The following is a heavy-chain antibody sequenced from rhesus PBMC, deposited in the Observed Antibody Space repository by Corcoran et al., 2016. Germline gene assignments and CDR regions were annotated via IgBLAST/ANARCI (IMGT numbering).Heavy chain of an antibody. CDR1: GGSISSNY. CDR2: IYGSGGST. V-gene: IGHV4-160*01. D-gene: IGHD5-42*01. Sequence: QVQLQESGPGLVKPSETLSLTCAVSGGSISSNYWSWIRQPPGKGLEWIGRIYGSGGSTDYNPSLKSRDTISTDTSKNPFSLKLSSVTAEDTAVYYCARNMGIQWVQDNFDYWGQGVLVTVSS. J-gene: IGHJ4*01. CDR3: ARNMGIQWVQDNFDY.